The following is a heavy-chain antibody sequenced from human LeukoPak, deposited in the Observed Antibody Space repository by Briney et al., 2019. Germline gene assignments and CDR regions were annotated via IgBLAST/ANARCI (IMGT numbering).Heavy chain of an antibody. V-gene: IGHV4-39*01. CDR3: ARLGSSVGATSLYYFDY. CDR2: IYYSGST. J-gene: IGHJ4*02. Sequence: SETLSLTCTVSGGSISSSSYYWGWIRQPPGTGLEWIGSIYYSGSTYYNPSLKNRVTISVDTSKNQFSLKLSSVTAADTAVYYCARLGSSVGATSLYYFDYWGQGTLVTVSS. D-gene: IGHD1-26*01. CDR1: GGSISSSSYY.